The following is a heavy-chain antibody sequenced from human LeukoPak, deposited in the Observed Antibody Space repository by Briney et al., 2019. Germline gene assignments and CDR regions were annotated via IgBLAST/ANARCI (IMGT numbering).Heavy chain of an antibody. Sequence: GSPRPPWGASGFTFKSHWMSLIRGAPGKGLEWVANIKKDASEKHYVDSVKGRFTISRDNAKNSLYLQMNSLRAEDTAVYYCVGGPGYWGQGTLVTVSS. V-gene: IGHV3-7*01. J-gene: IGHJ4*02. CDR3: VGGPGY. CDR2: IKKDASEK. D-gene: IGHD3-10*01. CDR1: GFTFKSHW.